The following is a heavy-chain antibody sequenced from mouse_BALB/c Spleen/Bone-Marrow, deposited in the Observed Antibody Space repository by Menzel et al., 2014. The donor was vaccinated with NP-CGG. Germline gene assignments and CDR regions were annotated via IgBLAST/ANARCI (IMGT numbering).Heavy chain of an antibody. CDR2: INSNGGST. CDR3: ARDYYGSSDY. Sequence: DVKLVESGGGLVQPGGSLKLSCAASGFTFXSYGMSWVRQTPDKRLELVATINSNGGSTYYPDSVKGRFTISRDNAKNTLYLQMSSLKSEDTAMYYCARDYYGSSDYWGQGTTLTVSS. D-gene: IGHD1-1*01. J-gene: IGHJ2*01. CDR1: GFTFXSYG. V-gene: IGHV5-6-3*01.